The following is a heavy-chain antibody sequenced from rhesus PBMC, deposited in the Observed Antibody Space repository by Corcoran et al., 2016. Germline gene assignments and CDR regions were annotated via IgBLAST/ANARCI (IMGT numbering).Heavy chain of an antibody. V-gene: IGHV4-93*01. CDR2: IYGSGGST. CDR3: AREYSNYGGYFEF. J-gene: IGHJ1*01. D-gene: IGHD4-23*01. Sequence: QVQLQESGPAVVKPSETLSLTCAVSGGSISSSNWWSWIRKSPGKGQEWIGGIYGSGGSTEFNPSLKSRVTITIDTSKNQFSLKLSSVTAADRAVYYCAREYSNYGGYFEFWGQGALVTVSS. CDR1: GGSISSSNW.